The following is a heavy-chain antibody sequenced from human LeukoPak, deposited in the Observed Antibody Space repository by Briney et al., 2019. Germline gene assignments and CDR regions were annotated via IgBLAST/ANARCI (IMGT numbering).Heavy chain of an antibody. CDR1: GFTFSSYS. CDR2: INWNSGST. Sequence: AGGSLRLSCAASGFTFSSYSMNWVRQAPGKGLEWVSLINWNSGSTKYANSVKGRFTISRDNSKNSLYLQMDGLRTEDAGFYYCARGRGSGSYLVDYLCQGTLVTVSS. CDR3: ARGRGSGSYLVDY. V-gene: IGHV3-43*01. D-gene: IGHD3-10*01. J-gene: IGHJ4*02.